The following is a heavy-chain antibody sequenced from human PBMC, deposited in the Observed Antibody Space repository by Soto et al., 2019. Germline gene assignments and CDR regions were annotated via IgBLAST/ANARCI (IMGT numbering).Heavy chain of an antibody. Sequence: SETLSLTCTVSGGSVSSGSYYWSWIRQPPGKGLEWIGYIYYSGSTNYNPSLKSRVTISVDTSKNQFSLKLSSVTAADTAVYSCARASGEYSGYTHWGQGTLVTVSS. CDR2: IYYSGST. CDR1: GGSVSSGSYY. J-gene: IGHJ4*02. D-gene: IGHD5-12*01. CDR3: ARASGEYSGYTH. V-gene: IGHV4-61*01.